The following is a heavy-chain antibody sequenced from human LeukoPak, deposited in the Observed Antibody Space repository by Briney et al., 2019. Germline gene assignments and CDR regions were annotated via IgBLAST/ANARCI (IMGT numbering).Heavy chain of an antibody. D-gene: IGHD3-10*01. Sequence: ASVKVSCKASGYTFTSYDINWVRQATGQGLEWMGRINPNSGGTNYPQKLHGRVTMNRDTSISKAYMELSRLRSDDTAVYYCARWYYGSGSYYNKNRFDYWGQGTLVTVSS. CDR2: INPNSGGT. CDR1: GYTFTSYD. V-gene: IGHV1-2*06. CDR3: ARWYYGSGSYYNKNRFDY. J-gene: IGHJ4*02.